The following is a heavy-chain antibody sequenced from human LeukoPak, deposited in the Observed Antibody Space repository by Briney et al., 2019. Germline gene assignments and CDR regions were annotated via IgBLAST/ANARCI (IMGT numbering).Heavy chain of an antibody. CDR2: INHSGST. V-gene: IGHV4-34*01. Sequence: SETLSLTCAVCGGSFSGYYWSWIRQPPGKGLEWIGEINHSGSTNYNPSLKSRVTISVDTSKNQFSLKLSSVTAADTAVYYCARTVRGVYYYYGMDVWGQGTTVTVSS. D-gene: IGHD3-10*01. CDR1: GGSFSGYY. CDR3: ARTVRGVYYYYGMDV. J-gene: IGHJ6*02.